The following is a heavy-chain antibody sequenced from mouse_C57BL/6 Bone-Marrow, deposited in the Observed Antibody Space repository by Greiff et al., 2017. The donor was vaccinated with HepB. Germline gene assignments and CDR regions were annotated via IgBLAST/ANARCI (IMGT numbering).Heavy chain of an antibody. J-gene: IGHJ3*01. CDR3: TGWEGFAY. D-gene: IGHD4-1*01. Sequence: EVKLMESGGGLVQPGGSMKLSCVASGFTFSNYWMNWVRQSPEKGLEWVAQIRLKSDNYATHYAESVKGRFTISRDDSKSSVYLQMNNLRAEDTGIYYCTGWEGFAYWGQGTLVTVSA. CDR2: IRLKSDNYAT. CDR1: GFTFSNYW. V-gene: IGHV6-3*01.